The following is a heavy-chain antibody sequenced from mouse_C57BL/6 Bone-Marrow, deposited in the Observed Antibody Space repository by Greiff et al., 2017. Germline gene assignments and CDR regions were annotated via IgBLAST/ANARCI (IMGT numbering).Heavy chain of an antibody. CDR3: SRQVTTVLATKYFDV. J-gene: IGHJ1*03. Sequence: EVQVVKSGGGLVKPGGSLKLSCAASGFTFSSYTMSWVRQTPEKRLQWVAAISGGGGNTYYPDSVKGRFTISRDNDKNILYLQMSSLRSEDTALYYCSRQVTTVLATKYFDVWGTGTTVTVSS. CDR2: ISGGGGNT. V-gene: IGHV5-9*01. D-gene: IGHD1-1*01. CDR1: GFTFSSYT.